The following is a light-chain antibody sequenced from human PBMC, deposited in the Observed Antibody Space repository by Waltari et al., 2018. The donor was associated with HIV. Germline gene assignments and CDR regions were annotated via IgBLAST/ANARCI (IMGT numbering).Light chain of an antibody. CDR1: QNINNF. V-gene: IGKV1-39*01. J-gene: IGKJ3*01. CDR2: SAT. CDR3: QQSYSSPT. Sequence: DIRMSQSPSSLSASIGDRVTITCRASQNINNFLNWYQQKPGKSPNIIIYSATTLQSGVPSRFNGSESGTDFALTISSLQREDFATYFCQQSYSSPTFGPGTTVDIK.